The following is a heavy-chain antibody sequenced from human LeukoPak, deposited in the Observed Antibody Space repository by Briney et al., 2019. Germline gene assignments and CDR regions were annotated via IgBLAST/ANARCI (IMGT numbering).Heavy chain of an antibody. J-gene: IGHJ4*02. Sequence: PGRSLRLSCAASGFTFSSYGMHWVRQAPGKGLEWVAVISYDGSNKYYADSVKGRFTISRDNSKNTLYLQMNSLSIEDTAVYCCANGETSRFDYWGQGTLVTVSS. CDR3: ANGETSRFDY. CDR2: ISYDGSNK. CDR1: GFTFSSYG. V-gene: IGHV3-30*18. D-gene: IGHD2-2*01.